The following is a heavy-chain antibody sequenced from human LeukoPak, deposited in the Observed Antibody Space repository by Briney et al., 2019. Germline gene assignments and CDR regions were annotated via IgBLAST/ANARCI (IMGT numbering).Heavy chain of an antibody. CDR1: GFTFGDYA. CDR3: TRDQTPYY. J-gene: IGHJ4*02. CDR2: IRSNLYCGTP. V-gene: IGHV3-49*04. Sequence: GGSLRLSCTASGFTFGDYAMTWVRQAPGKGLEWVGFIRSNLYCGTPEYAASVKGRFTISRDDSNSIAYLEMDSLKTDDTAVYYCTRDQTPYYWGQGTLVTVSS.